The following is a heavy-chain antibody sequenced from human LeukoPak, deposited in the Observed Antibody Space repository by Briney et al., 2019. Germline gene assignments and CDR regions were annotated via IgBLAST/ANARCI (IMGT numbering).Heavy chain of an antibody. Sequence: GGSLRLSFAASGFTFSDYWFHWVRQAPGKGLVWVSRINPDESTISYADSVKGRFTISRDNAKNTLYLQMSSLRPEDTAVYYCAKDMTGLLDYWGQGALVTVSS. J-gene: IGHJ4*02. CDR3: AKDMTGLLDY. V-gene: IGHV3-74*01. CDR1: GFTFSDYW. CDR2: INPDESTI. D-gene: IGHD3-16*01.